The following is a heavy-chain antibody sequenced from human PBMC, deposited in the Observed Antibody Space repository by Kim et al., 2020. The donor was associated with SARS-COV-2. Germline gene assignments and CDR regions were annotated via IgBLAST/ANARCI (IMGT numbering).Heavy chain of an antibody. CDR3: VRQAVGATGHFDY. CDR1: GFTFSSHP. J-gene: IGHJ4*02. CDR2: IGTAGDT. Sequence: GGSLRLSCAASGFTFSSHPMQWVRQATGKGLEWVSAIGTAGDTYYPGSVKGRFTISRENAKNSLYLQMNSLRAGDTAIYHCVRQAVGATGHFDYWGQGTLVTVSS. D-gene: IGHD1-26*01. V-gene: IGHV3-13*04.